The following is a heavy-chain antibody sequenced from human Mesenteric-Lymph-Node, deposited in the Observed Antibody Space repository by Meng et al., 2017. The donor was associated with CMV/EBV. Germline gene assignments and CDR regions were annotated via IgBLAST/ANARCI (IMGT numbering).Heavy chain of an antibody. CDR2: IYSADSST. J-gene: IGHJ4*02. V-gene: IGHV3-53*01. Sequence: GESLKISCAASGFTVSSNYMSWVRQAPGKGLEWVSVIYSADSSTYYADSVKGRFTISRDNAKNSLYLQMNSLRAEDTAVYYCASGLRLYSSGWFYFDYWGQGTLVTVSS. CDR1: GFTVSSNY. D-gene: IGHD6-19*01. CDR3: ASGLRLYSSGWFYFDY.